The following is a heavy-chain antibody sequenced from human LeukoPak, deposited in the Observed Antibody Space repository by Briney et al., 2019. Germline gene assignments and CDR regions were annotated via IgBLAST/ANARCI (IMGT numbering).Heavy chain of an antibody. D-gene: IGHD3-22*01. Sequence: GGSLRLSCAASGFIFSSYAMSWVRQAPGKGLEWVSSISGSGGSTYYADSVKGRFTMSRDNSKNTLYLQMNSLRAEDTAVYYCAKTESSCYFYTYFNYWGQGTLVTVSS. CDR1: GFIFSSYA. V-gene: IGHV3-23*01. CDR2: ISGSGGST. J-gene: IGHJ4*02. CDR3: AKTESSCYFYTYFNY.